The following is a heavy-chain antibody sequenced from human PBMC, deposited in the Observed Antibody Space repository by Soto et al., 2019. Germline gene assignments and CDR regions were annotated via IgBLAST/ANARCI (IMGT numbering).Heavy chain of an antibody. Sequence: GESLKIPCLGSGYSFTSYWNALVRPVPGKGLGLMGIIYPGDSDTRYSPSFQGQVTISAVKSISTAYLQWSSLKASDTAMYYCARESPVAVAGPDSRMYGMDVWGQGTTVTVSS. CDR3: ARESPVAVAGPDSRMYGMDV. CDR2: IYPGDSDT. V-gene: IGHV5-51*01. CDR1: GYSFTSYW. D-gene: IGHD6-19*01. J-gene: IGHJ6*02.